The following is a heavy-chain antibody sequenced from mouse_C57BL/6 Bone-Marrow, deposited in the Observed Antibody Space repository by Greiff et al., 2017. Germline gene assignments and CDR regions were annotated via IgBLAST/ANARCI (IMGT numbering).Heavy chain of an antibody. CDR2: ISSGSSTI. CDR1: GFTFSDYG. J-gene: IGHJ1*03. CDR3: ARLLHPSFDV. V-gene: IGHV5-17*01. Sequence: EVQLVESGGGLVKPGGSLKLSCAASGFTFSDYGMHWVRQAPEKGLEWVAYISSGSSTIYYADTVKGRFTISRDNAKNTLFLQMTSLRSEDTAMYYCARLLHPSFDVWGTGTTVTVSA. D-gene: IGHD1-1*01.